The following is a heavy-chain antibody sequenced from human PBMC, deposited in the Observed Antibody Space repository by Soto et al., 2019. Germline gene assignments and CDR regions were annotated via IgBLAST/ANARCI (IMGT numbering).Heavy chain of an antibody. CDR3: AKATKYSSSSGAFDY. CDR1: GFTFSSYA. J-gene: IGHJ4*02. CDR2: ISGSGGST. Sequence: GGSMRLSCAASGFTFSSYAMSWVRQAPGKGLEWVSAISGSGGSTYYADSVKGRFTISRDNSKNTLYLQMNSLRAEDTAVYYCAKATKYSSSSGAFDYWGQGTLVTVSS. V-gene: IGHV3-23*01. D-gene: IGHD6-6*01.